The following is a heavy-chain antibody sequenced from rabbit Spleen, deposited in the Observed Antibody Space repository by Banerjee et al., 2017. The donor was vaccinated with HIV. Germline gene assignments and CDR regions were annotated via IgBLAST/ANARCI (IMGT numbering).Heavy chain of an antibody. D-gene: IGHD6-1*01. Sequence: QSLEESGGDLVKPGASLTLTCTASGFSFSNTYYMCWVRQAPGKGLELIACTRSGDGNTYYASWAKGRFSSSKTSSTTVTLQMTSLTAADTAIYFCARDQGYSYNFATGDFDLWGQGTLVTVS. V-gene: IGHV1S40*01. CDR1: GFSFSNTYY. J-gene: IGHJ4*01. CDR2: TRSGDGNT. CDR3: ARDQGYSYNFATGDFDL.